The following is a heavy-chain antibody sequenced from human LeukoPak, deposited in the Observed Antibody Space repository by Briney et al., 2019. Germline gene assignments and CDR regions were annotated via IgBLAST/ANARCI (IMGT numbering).Heavy chain of an antibody. V-gene: IGHV4-59*01. J-gene: IGHJ4*02. CDR3: ARDSGRSGDFDY. CDR1: GGSISSYY. Sequence: SETLSLTCTVSGGSISSYYWSLIRQPPGKGLEWIGYIYYSGSTNYNPSLTSRVTISVDTSMNQFSLKLSSVTAADTAVYYCARDSGRSGDFDYWGQGTLVTVSS. D-gene: IGHD2-15*01. CDR2: IYYSGST.